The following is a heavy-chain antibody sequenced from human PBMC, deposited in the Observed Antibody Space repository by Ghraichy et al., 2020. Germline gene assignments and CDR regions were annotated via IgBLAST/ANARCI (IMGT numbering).Heavy chain of an antibody. Sequence: SQTLSLTCTVSGGSISSSSYYWGWIRQPPGKGLEWIGSIYYSGSTYYNPSLKSRVTISVDTSKNQFSLKLSSVTAADTAVYYCARRTYCTNGVCYFRYFDYWGQGTLVTVSS. D-gene: IGHD2-8*01. CDR1: GGSISSSSYY. V-gene: IGHV4-39*01. CDR3: ARRTYCTNGVCYFRYFDY. J-gene: IGHJ4*02. CDR2: IYYSGST.